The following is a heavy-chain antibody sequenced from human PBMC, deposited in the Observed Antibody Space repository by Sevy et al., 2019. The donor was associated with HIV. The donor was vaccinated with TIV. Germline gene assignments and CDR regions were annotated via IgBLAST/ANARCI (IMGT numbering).Heavy chain of an antibody. CDR3: ASGGRYYYDSSGYDEFGTFDY. CDR2: IYYSGST. D-gene: IGHD3-22*01. V-gene: IGHV4-59*01. Sequence: SETLSLTCTVSGGSISSYYWSWIRQPPGKGLEWIGYIYYSGSTNYNPSLKSRVTISVDTSKNQFSLKLSSVTGAETAVYYWASGGRYYYDSSGYDEFGTFDYWGQGTLVTVSS. J-gene: IGHJ4*02. CDR1: GGSISSYY.